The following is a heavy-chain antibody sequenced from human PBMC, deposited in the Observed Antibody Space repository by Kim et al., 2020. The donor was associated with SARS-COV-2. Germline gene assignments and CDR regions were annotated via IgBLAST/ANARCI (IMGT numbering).Heavy chain of an antibody. D-gene: IGHD3-3*01. Sequence: SETLSLTCAVYGGSFSGYYWSWIRQPPGKGLEWIGEINHSGSTNYNPSLKSRVTISVDTSKNQFSLKLSSVTAADTAVYYCARGVDFWSGYYKSRNWFDPWGQGTLVTVSS. CDR1: GGSFSGYY. CDR3: ARGVDFWSGYYKSRNWFDP. CDR2: INHSGST. J-gene: IGHJ5*02. V-gene: IGHV4-34*01.